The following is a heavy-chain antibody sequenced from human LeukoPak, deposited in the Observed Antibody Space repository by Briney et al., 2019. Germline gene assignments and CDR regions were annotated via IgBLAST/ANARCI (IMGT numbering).Heavy chain of an antibody. J-gene: IGHJ4*02. D-gene: IGHD2-2*01. V-gene: IGHV3-48*02. CDR1: GFTFSSYS. CDR3: ARDTYCSSTSCYGPLDY. CDR2: ISGSSRTI. Sequence: GGSLRLSCAASGFTFSSYSMNWVRQAPGKGLEWVSYISGSSRTIYYADSVKGRFTISRDKAKNSLYLQMNSLRDEDTAVYYCARDTYCSSTSCYGPLDYWGQGTLVTVSS.